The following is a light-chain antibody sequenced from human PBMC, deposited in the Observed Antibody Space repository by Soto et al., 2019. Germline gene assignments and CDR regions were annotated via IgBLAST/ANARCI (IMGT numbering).Light chain of an antibody. Sequence: IVLPQSPCTLSLSPGERSTVCCMSSQSVSSSYLAWYQQKPGQAPRLLIHGATTRATGIPARFSGSGSGTEFTLTISSLQSEDFAVYYCQQYNNWPRTFGQGTKVDI. CDR1: QSVSSSY. CDR2: GAT. J-gene: IGKJ1*01. V-gene: IGKV3-15*01. CDR3: QQYNNWPRT.